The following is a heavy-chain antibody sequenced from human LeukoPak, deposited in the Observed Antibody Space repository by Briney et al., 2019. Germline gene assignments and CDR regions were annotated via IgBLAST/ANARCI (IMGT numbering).Heavy chain of an antibody. Sequence: GASVKVSCKASGYTFTGYYMHWVRQAPGQGLEWMGWINPNSGGTNYAQKFQGRVTMTRDTSISTAYMELSRLRSDDTAVYYCARDLSSYDSSGYYNFDYWGQGTLVTVSS. D-gene: IGHD3-22*01. CDR2: INPNSGGT. V-gene: IGHV1-2*02. J-gene: IGHJ4*02. CDR1: GYTFTGYY. CDR3: ARDLSSYDSSGYYNFDY.